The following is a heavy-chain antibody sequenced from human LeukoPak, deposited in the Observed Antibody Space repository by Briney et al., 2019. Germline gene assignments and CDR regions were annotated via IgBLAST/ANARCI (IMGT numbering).Heavy chain of an antibody. Sequence: SVKVSCKASGGTFSSYTISWVRQAPGQGLEWMGRIIPILGIANYAQKFQGRVTVTADKSTSTAYMELSSLRSEDTAVYYCARSPSVGQFDPWGQGTLVTVSS. CDR1: GGTFSSYT. J-gene: IGHJ5*02. V-gene: IGHV1-69*02. CDR2: IIPILGIA. CDR3: ARSPSVGQFDP.